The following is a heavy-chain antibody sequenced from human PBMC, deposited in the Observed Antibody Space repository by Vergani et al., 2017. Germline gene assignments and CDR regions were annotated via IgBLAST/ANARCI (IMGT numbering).Heavy chain of an antibody. CDR1: GGTFSSYA. Sequence: QVQLVQSGAEVKKPGSSVKVSCKASGGTFSSYAISWVRQAPGQGLEWMGGIIPIFGTANYAQKFQGRVTITADESTSTAYMELSSLRSEDTAVYYCARGEPVVDDYYYYYMDVWGKGTTVTVSS. J-gene: IGHJ6*03. CDR3: ARGEPVVDDYYYYYMDV. V-gene: IGHV1-69*01. CDR2: IIPIFGTA.